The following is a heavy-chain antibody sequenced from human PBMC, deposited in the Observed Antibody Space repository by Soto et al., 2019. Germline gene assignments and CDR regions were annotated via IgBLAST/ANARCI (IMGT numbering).Heavy chain of an antibody. V-gene: IGHV1-69*02. CDR2: IIPILGIA. CDR3: ARGRSGIAAAGDY. J-gene: IGHJ4*02. CDR1: GGTFSSYT. Sequence: QVQLVQSGAEVKKPGSSVKVSCKASGGTFSSYTISWVRQAPGQGLEWMGRIIPILGIANYAQKFQGRVTISADKSTSTAYMELSSLRSEDTGVYYCARGRSGIAAAGDYWGQGTLVTVSS. D-gene: IGHD6-13*01.